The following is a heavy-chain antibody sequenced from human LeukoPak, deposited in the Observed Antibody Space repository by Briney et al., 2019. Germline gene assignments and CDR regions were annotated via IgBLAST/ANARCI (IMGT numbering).Heavy chain of an antibody. CDR1: GFTFSSYA. Sequence: GGSLRLSCAASGFTFSSYAMSWVRQAPGKGLEWVSAISGSGGSTYYADSVKGRFTISRDNSKNTLYLQMTSLRAEDTAVYYCATRPPSYGSGSSRYFDYSGEGTLVTVSS. CDR3: ATRPPSYGSGSSRYFDY. D-gene: IGHD3-10*01. V-gene: IGHV3-23*01. J-gene: IGHJ4*02. CDR2: ISGSGGST.